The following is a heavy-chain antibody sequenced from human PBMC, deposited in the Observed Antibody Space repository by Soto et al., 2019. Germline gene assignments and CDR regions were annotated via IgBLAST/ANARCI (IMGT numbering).Heavy chain of an antibody. D-gene: IGHD2-2*01. Sequence: QVKLVQSGAEVKKPGSSVKVSCKASGGTFSSYTISWVRQAPGQGLEWMGRIIPILAIANYAQKFQGRATITADKSTSTAYMELSSLRSEDTAVYYCAIDAGYCSSSSCRPFDYWGQGTLVTVSS. CDR2: IIPILAIA. CDR1: GGTFSSYT. J-gene: IGHJ4*02. CDR3: AIDAGYCSSSSCRPFDY. V-gene: IGHV1-69*02.